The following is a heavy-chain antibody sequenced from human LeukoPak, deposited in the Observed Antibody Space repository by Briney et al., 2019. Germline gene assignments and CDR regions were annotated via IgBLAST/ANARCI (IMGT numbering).Heavy chain of an antibody. J-gene: IGHJ4*02. CDR1: GASVSGSAYY. CDR3: AKSGYYGLIDY. Sequence: SETLSLTCTVSGASVSGSAYYWGWIRQPPGKGLEWIGNIYYSGSTYYNASLESRVTISIDTSKNQFSLKLNSVTAADTAMYYCAKSGYYGLIDYWGQGTLVTVSS. CDR2: IYYSGST. D-gene: IGHD2/OR15-2a*01. V-gene: IGHV4-39*01.